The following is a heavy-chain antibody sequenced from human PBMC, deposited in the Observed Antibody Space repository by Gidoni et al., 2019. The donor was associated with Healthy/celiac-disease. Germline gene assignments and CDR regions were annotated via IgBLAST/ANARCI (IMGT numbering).Heavy chain of an antibody. CDR1: GFTFGDYA. CDR2: IRSKAYGGTT. V-gene: IGHV3-49*04. J-gene: IGHJ6*03. D-gene: IGHD2-2*01. CDR3: TTNVVVPAAILDYYYYMDV. Sequence: EVQLVESGGGLVQPGRSLRLSCTASGFTFGDYAMSWVRQAPGKGLEWVGFIRSKAYGGTTEYAASVKGRFTISRDDSKSIAYLQMNSLKTEDTAVYYCTTNVVVPAAILDYYYYMDVWGKGTTVTVSS.